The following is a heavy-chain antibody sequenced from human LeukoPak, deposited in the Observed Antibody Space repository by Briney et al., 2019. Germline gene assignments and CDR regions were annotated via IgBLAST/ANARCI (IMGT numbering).Heavy chain of an antibody. CDR1: GGSISSGGYY. CDR3: ARQSGESDWFDP. Sequence: PSETLSLTCTVSGGSISSGGYYWSWIRQHPGKGLEWIGYIYYSGSTYYNPSLKSRVTISVGTSKNQFSLKLSSVTAADTAVYYCARQSGESDWFDPWGQGTLVTVSS. V-gene: IGHV4-31*03. J-gene: IGHJ5*02. CDR2: IYYSGST. D-gene: IGHD5-12*01.